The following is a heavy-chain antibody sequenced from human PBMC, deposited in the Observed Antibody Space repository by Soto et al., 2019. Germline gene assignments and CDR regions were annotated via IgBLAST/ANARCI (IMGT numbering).Heavy chain of an antibody. D-gene: IGHD2-15*01. CDR1: GFTFSDYY. V-gene: IGHV3-11*06. J-gene: IGHJ4*02. CDR2: ISSSSSYT. Sequence: QVQLVESGGGLVKPGGSLRLSCAASGFTFSDYYMSWIRQAPGKGLEWVSYISSSSSYTNYADSVKGRFTISRDNAKNSLYLQMNSLRAEDTAVYYCARAAYCSGGSCYPPYYFDYWGQGTLVTVSS. CDR3: ARAAYCSGGSCYPPYYFDY.